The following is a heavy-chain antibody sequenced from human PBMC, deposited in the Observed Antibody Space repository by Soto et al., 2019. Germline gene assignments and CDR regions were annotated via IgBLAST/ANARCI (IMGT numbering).Heavy chain of an antibody. CDR1: GFTFSTYG. D-gene: IGHD6-25*01. V-gene: IGHV3-33*01. Sequence: QVQLVESGGGVVQPGRSLRLSCAASGFTFSTYGMYWVRQAPGKGLEWVAHIWYDGSNKHYADSVKGRITISRDNSKNTLYMQMNSLRTEDTAVYYCARDPSSSGYGMDVWGQGTTVTVSS. CDR2: IWYDGSNK. CDR3: ARDPSSSGYGMDV. J-gene: IGHJ6*02.